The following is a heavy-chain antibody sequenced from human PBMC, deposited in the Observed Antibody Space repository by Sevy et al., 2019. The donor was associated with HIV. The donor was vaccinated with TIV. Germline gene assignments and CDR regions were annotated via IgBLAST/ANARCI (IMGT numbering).Heavy chain of an antibody. CDR1: GFTFSSYA. V-gene: IGHV3-30-3*01. CDR3: ARDGAGSGCYYIETTVDMDV. J-gene: IGHJ6*03. D-gene: IGHD3-10*01. CDR2: ISYDGSNK. Sequence: GGSLRLSCAASGFTFSSYAMHWVRQAPGKGLEWVAVISYDGSNKYYADSVKGRFTISRDNSKNTLYLQMNSLRAEDTAVYYCARDGAGSGCYYIETTVDMDVWGKGTTVTVSS.